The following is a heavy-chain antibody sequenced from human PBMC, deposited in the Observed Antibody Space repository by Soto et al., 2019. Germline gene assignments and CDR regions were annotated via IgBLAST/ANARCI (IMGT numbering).Heavy chain of an antibody. J-gene: IGHJ3*02. D-gene: IGHD3-16*02. Sequence: EVQLVESGGGLVQPGGSLRLSCAASGFTFSSYWMHWVRQAPGKGLVWVSRINSDGSSTSYADSVKGRFTISRDNAKNTLYLQMNSLRAEDTAVYYCARVGLYDYIWGSYRWHAFDIWGQGTMVTVSS. V-gene: IGHV3-74*01. CDR1: GFTFSSYW. CDR2: INSDGSST. CDR3: ARVGLYDYIWGSYRWHAFDI.